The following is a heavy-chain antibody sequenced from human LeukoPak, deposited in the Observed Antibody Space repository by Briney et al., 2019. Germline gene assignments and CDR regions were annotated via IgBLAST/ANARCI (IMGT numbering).Heavy chain of an antibody. CDR3: ARTSGTYFDY. J-gene: IGHJ4*02. CDR2: ISSSGSPI. Sequence: GGSLRLSCAASGFTFNGYEMNWVRQAPGKGLEWVAYISSSGSPIYYADSVKGRFTISRDNAKNSLYLQMNSLRAEDTAVYYCARTSGTYFDYWGQGTLVTVSS. D-gene: IGHD1-26*01. CDR1: GFTFNGYE. V-gene: IGHV3-48*03.